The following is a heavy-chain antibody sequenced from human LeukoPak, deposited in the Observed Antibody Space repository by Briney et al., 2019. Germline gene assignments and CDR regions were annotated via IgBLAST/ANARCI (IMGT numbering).Heavy chain of an antibody. CDR1: GGSISSGGYF. J-gene: IGHJ4*02. CDR2: ISYSGST. V-gene: IGHV4-31*03. Sequence: PPETLSLTCTVTGGSISSGGYFWSWIRQYPGKGLEWIGYISYSGSTYYNPILKSRVTISVDTSKNQFSLKLRSVTAADTAVYYCAREVEYYDSSGYSNYFDYWGQGTLVTVSS. D-gene: IGHD3-22*01. CDR3: AREVEYYDSSGYSNYFDY.